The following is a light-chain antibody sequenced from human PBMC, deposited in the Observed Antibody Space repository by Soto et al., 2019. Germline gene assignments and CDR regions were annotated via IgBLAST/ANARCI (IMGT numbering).Light chain of an antibody. J-gene: IGLJ2*01. CDR3: SSYTSSSTLV. Sequence: QPASVSGSPGQSITISCTGSSSDVGGYNYVSWYQQHPGKAPKLMIYEVSNRPSGISNRFSGSKSGNTASLTLSGLQAEDEADYYCSSYTSSSTLVFGGGTKLTVL. V-gene: IGLV2-14*01. CDR1: SSDVGGYNY. CDR2: EVS.